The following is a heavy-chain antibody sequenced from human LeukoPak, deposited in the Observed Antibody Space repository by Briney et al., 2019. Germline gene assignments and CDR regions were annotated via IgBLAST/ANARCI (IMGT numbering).Heavy chain of an antibody. CDR1: GGSFSGYY. V-gene: IGHV4-59*01. Sequence: SETLSLTCAVYGGSFSGYYCSWIRQPPGKGLEWIGYIYYSGSTNYNPSLKSRVTISVDTSKNQFSLKLSSVTAADTAVYYCARESVVTPTRAFDIWGQGTMVTVSS. CDR3: ARESVVTPTRAFDI. J-gene: IGHJ3*02. D-gene: IGHD6-6*01. CDR2: IYYSGST.